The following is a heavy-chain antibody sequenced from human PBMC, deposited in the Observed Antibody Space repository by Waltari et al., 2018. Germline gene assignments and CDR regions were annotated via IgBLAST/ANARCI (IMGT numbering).Heavy chain of an antibody. CDR2: ISGSGRTI. J-gene: IGHJ4*02. CDR3: AKREYTYGYFDY. D-gene: IGHD3-10*01. CDR1: GFTFNNYA. V-gene: IGHV3-23*04. Sequence: EVQLVESGGGLVQPGGSLRLSCAASGFTFNNYAMSWVRQAPGKRMEWVSHISGSGRTIYYADSVKGRFTISRDDSKNTVYLQMNSLRAEDTALYYCAKREYTYGYFDYWGQGILVIVSS.